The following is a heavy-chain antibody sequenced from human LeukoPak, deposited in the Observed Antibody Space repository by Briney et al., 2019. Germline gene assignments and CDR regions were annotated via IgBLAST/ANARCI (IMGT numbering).Heavy chain of an antibody. CDR1: GGSISSSSYY. V-gene: IGHV4-39*07. CDR2: IYYSGST. Sequence: SETLSLTCTVSGGSISSSSYYWGWIRQPPGKGLEWIGSIYYSGSTYYNPSLKSRVTISVDTSKNQFSLKLSSVTAADTAVYYCARGDAVQLLSTSFDYWGQGTLVTVSS. J-gene: IGHJ4*02. CDR3: ARGDAVQLLSTSFDY. D-gene: IGHD5-24*01.